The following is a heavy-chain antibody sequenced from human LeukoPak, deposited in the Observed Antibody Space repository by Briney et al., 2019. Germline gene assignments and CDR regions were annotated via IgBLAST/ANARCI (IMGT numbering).Heavy chain of an antibody. V-gene: IGHV3-23*01. CDR2: ISRRGDDT. CDR1: GFTFSTLA. CDR3: AKHRRSTLVTAYFDS. Sequence: GGSLRLSCTASGFTFSTLAMSWVRQAPGEGLERVSSISRRGDDTSYADSVKGRFTISRDNSKNKLYLQLNSLRVDDAAIYYCAKHRRSTLVTAYFDSWGQGTLVTVSS. J-gene: IGHJ4*02. D-gene: IGHD2-21*02.